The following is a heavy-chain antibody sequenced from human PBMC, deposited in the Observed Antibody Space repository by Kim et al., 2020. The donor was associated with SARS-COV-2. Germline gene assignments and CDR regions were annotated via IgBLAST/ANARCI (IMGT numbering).Heavy chain of an antibody. V-gene: IGHV3-23*01. CDR1: GFTFSSYA. Sequence: GGSLRLSCAASGFTFSSYAMSWVRQAPGKGLEWVSAISGSGGSTYYADSVKSRFTISRDNSKNTLYLQMNSLRAEDTAVYYCAKLKTERPDFDYWGQGTLVTVSS. CDR2: ISGSGGST. J-gene: IGHJ4*02. D-gene: IGHD1-1*01. CDR3: AKLKTERPDFDY.